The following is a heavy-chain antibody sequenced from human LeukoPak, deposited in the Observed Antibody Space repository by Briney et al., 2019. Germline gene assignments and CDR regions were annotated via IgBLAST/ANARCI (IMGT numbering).Heavy chain of an antibody. D-gene: IGHD3-22*01. J-gene: IGHJ5*02. Sequence: ASVKVSCKASGYTFTSYGIGWVRQAPGQGLEWMGWISAYNGNTNYAQKLQGRVTMTTDTSTSTAYMELRSLRSDDTAVYYCATDRGYYDTIGYTYNWFDPWGQGTLVTVSS. CDR2: ISAYNGNT. CDR3: ATDRGYYDTIGYTYNWFDP. CDR1: GYTFTSYG. V-gene: IGHV1-18*01.